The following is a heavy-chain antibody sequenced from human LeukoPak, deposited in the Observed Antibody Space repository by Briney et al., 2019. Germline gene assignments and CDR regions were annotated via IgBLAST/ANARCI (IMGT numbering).Heavy chain of an antibody. Sequence: GGSLRLSCAASGFTFSSYAMSWDRQAPGKGLEWVSAVSGSAVSTYYADSVKGRFTISRDNSKDTLYLQMNSLRAEDTAVYYCAKDAGSGYDYFSYYFDYWGQGTLVTVSS. J-gene: IGHJ4*02. V-gene: IGHV3-23*01. CDR3: AKDAGSGYDYFSYYFDY. CDR1: GFTFSSYA. D-gene: IGHD5-12*01. CDR2: VSGSAVST.